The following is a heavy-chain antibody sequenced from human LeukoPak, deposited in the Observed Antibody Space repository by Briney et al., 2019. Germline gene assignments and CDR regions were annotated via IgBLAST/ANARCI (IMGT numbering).Heavy chain of an antibody. J-gene: IGHJ4*02. CDR2: MNPNSGNT. CDR1: GYTFTSYD. V-gene: IGHV1-8*03. Sequence: ASVKVSCKASGYTFTSYDINWVRQATGQGLEWMGWMNPNSGNTGYAQKFQGGVIITRNTSISTAYMELSSLRSGDTAVYYCARGDPRIDSVPFDSWGQGALVTVSS. CDR3: ARGDPRIDSVPFDS.